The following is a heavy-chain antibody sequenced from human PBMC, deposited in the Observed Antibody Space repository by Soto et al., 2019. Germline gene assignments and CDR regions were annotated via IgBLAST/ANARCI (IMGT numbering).Heavy chain of an antibody. J-gene: IGHJ4*02. CDR2: IKSKTDGGTT. V-gene: IGHV3-15*07. CDR1: GFTFSNAW. CDR3: TTGRSSGWTGFFDY. D-gene: IGHD6-19*01. Sequence: EVQLVESGGGLVKPGGSLRLSCAASGFTFSNAWMNWVRQAPGKGLEWVGRIKSKTDGGTTDYAAPVKGRFTISRDYSKNTLYLQMNSLKTEDTAVYYWTTGRSSGWTGFFDYWGQGTLVTVSS.